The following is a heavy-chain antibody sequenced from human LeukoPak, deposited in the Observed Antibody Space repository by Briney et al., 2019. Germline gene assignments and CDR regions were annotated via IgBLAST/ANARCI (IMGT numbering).Heavy chain of an antibody. Sequence: GASLRLSCAASGFTFDDYAMHWVRQAPGKGLEWVSGISWNSGSIGYADSVKGRFTISRDNAKNSLYLQMNSLRAEDTALYYCAKDGYSSGWFLDYWGQGTLVTVSS. CDR3: AKDGYSSGWFLDY. J-gene: IGHJ4*02. CDR2: ISWNSGSI. D-gene: IGHD6-19*01. V-gene: IGHV3-9*01. CDR1: GFTFDDYA.